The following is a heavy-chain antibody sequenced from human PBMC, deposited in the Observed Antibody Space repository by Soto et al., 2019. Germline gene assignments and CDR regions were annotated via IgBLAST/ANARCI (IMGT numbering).Heavy chain of an antibody. J-gene: IGHJ3*02. CDR1: GFTFSSYA. CDR2: ISGSGGST. D-gene: IGHD4-17*01. Sequence: EVQLLESGGGLVQPGGSLRLSCAASGFTFSSYAMSWVRQAPGKGLEWVSAISGSGGSTYYADSVKGRFTISRDNSKNTLYLQMSSLRAEDTAVYYCAKGEGMTTVTPRIWGQGTMVTVSS. V-gene: IGHV3-23*01. CDR3: AKGEGMTTVTPRI.